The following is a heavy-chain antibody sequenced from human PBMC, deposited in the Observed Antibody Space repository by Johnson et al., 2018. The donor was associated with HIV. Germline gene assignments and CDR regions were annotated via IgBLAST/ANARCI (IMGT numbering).Heavy chain of an antibody. D-gene: IGHD3-22*01. CDR2: ISGSGGSP. J-gene: IGHJ3*02. CDR3: AKDQSYYDSSAPHDAFDI. CDR1: GFTFSSYA. V-gene: IGHV3-23*04. Sequence: VQLVESGGGLVQPGRSLRLSCAASGFTFSSYAMSWVRQAPGKGLEWVSAISGSGGSPYYADSVKGRFTLPTDNSKNTLYLQMNSLRAEDTAVYYCAKDQSYYDSSAPHDAFDIWGQGTMVTVSS.